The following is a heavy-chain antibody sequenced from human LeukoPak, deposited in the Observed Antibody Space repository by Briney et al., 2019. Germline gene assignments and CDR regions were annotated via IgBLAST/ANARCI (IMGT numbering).Heavy chain of an antibody. V-gene: IGHV3-15*07. D-gene: IGHD3-10*01. CDR2: IKSKTDGGTT. CDR3: TNPYYGSGSYSYYYYGMDV. J-gene: IGHJ6*02. Sequence: GGSLRLSCAASGFTFSNAWMNWVRQAPGKGLEWVGRIKSKTDGGTTDYAAPVKGRFTISRDDSKNTLYLQMNSLKTEDTAVYYCTNPYYGSGSYSYYYYGMDVWGQGTTVTVSS. CDR1: GFTFSNAW.